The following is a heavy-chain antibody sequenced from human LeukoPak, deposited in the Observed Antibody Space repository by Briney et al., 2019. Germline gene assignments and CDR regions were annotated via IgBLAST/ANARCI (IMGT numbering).Heavy chain of an antibody. V-gene: IGHV1-18*01. D-gene: IGHD3-22*01. CDR3: ARFPEGGLYYDSSGYYPNFDY. Sequence: ASVKVSCKASGYTFTSYGISWVRQAPGQGLEWMGRISAYNGNSNYAQKLQGRVTMTTDTSTSTAYMELRSLRSDDTAVYYCARFPEGGLYYDSSGYYPNFDYWGQGTLVTVSS. CDR1: GYTFTSYG. J-gene: IGHJ4*02. CDR2: ISAYNGNS.